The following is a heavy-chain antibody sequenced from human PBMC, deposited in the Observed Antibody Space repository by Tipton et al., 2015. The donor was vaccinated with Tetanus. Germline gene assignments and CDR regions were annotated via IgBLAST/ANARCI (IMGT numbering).Heavy chain of an antibody. CDR2: AYYSGST. V-gene: IGHV4-39*01. Sequence: TLSLTCTVSGGSMSNNYWGWIRQPPGKGLEWIGSAYYSGSTYYSPSLKSRVTISVDTSKNQFSLELSSVTAADTAVYYCARHSSLKALNYWGQGTLVTASS. D-gene: IGHD3-9*01. J-gene: IGHJ4*02. CDR1: GGSMSNNY. CDR3: ARHSSLKALNY.